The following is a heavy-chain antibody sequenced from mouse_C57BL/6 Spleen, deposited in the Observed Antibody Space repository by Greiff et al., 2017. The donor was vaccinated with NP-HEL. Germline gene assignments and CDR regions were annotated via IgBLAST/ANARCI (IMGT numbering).Heavy chain of an antibody. CDR2: IYPGDGDT. D-gene: IGHD1-1*01. CDR3: ARKDTTETDYFDY. J-gene: IGHJ2*01. CDR1: GYAFSSYW. V-gene: IGHV1-80*01. Sequence: QVQLKESGAELVKPGASVKISCKASGYAFSSYWMNWVKQRPGKGLEWIGQIYPGDGDTNYNGKFKGKATLTADKSSSTAYMQLSSLTSEDSAVYFCARKDTTETDYFDYWGQGTTLTVSS.